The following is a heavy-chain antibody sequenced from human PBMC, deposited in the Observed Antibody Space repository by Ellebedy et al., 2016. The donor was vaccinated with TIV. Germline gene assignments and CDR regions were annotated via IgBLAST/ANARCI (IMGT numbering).Heavy chain of an antibody. Sequence: GESLKISXKGSGFPFRNYWIGWVRQMPGKGLEWMGIIYPGDSGTKYSPSFQGQVTISVDKSITTAYLQLSSLKASDTAMYFCARHNYHADDADYRSYYQFYYMDVWGQGTAVTVSS. D-gene: IGHD4-17*01. CDR2: IYPGDSGT. V-gene: IGHV5-51*01. CDR3: ARHNYHADDADYRSYYQFYYMDV. J-gene: IGHJ6*03. CDR1: GFPFRNYW.